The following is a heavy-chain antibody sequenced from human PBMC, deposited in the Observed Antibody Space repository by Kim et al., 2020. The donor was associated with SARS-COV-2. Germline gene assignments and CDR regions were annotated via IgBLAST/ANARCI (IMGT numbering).Heavy chain of an antibody. J-gene: IGHJ5*02. Sequence: GGSLRLSCAASGFTFSSYSMNWVRQAPGKGLEWVSSISSSSSYIYYADSVKGRFTISRDNAKNSLYLQMNSLRAEDTAVYYCARDCFPDPNYYGSGSYPRRSWFDPWGQGTLVTVSS. D-gene: IGHD3-10*01. V-gene: IGHV3-21*01. CDR3: ARDCFPDPNYYGSGSYPRRSWFDP. CDR1: GFTFSSYS. CDR2: ISSSSSYI.